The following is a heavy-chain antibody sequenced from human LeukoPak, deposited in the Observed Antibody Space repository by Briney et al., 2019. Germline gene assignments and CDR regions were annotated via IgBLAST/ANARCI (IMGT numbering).Heavy chain of an antibody. CDR2: IYSGGST. CDR3: ARDDSSGYWYYYGMDV. D-gene: IGHD3-22*01. CDR1: GFTFSSNY. Sequence: PGGSLRLSCAASGFTFSSNYMSWVRQAPGKGLEGVSVIYSGGSTYYADSVKGGFTISRDNSKNPLYLQMNSLRAEDTAVYYCARDDSSGYWYYYGMDVWGQGTTVTVSS. V-gene: IGHV3-53*01. J-gene: IGHJ6*02.